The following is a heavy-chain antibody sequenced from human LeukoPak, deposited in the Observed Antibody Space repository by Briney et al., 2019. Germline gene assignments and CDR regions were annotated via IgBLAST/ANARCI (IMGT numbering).Heavy chain of an antibody. D-gene: IGHD2-2*02. V-gene: IGHV3-33*01. J-gene: IGHJ4*02. CDR3: AREGCSSTSCYTSFDY. CDR1: GFTFSSYG. Sequence: GSSLRLSCAASGFTFSSYGMHWVRQAPGKGLEWVAVIWYDGSNKYYADSVKGRFTISRDNSKNTLYLQMNSLRAEDTAVYYCAREGCSSTSCYTSFDYWGQGTLVTVSS. CDR2: IWYDGSNK.